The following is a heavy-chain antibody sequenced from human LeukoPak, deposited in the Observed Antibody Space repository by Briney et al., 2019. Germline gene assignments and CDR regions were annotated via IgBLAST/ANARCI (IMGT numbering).Heavy chain of an antibody. V-gene: IGHV3-11*04. J-gene: IGHJ4*02. Sequence: GGSLRLSCAASGFTFSDYYMSWIRQAPGKGLEWVSYISSSGSTIYYADSVKGRFTISRDNAKNSLYLQMNSLRGEDTAVYYCARAGRLLEKLYYFDYWGQGTLVTVSS. CDR1: GFTFSDYY. D-gene: IGHD3-3*01. CDR2: ISSSGSTI. CDR3: ARAGRLLEKLYYFDY.